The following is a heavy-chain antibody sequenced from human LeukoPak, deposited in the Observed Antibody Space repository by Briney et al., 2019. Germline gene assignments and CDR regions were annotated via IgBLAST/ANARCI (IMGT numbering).Heavy chain of an antibody. CDR1: GYTFTSYD. V-gene: IGHV1-8*01. Sequence: ASVKVSFKASGYTFTSYDINWVRQATGQGLEWMGWMNPNSGNTGYAQKFQGRVTMTRNTSISTAYMELSSLRSEDTAVYYCARGPYYYDSSGYYFDYWGQGTLVTVSS. J-gene: IGHJ4*02. CDR3: ARGPYYYDSSGYYFDY. CDR2: MNPNSGNT. D-gene: IGHD3-22*01.